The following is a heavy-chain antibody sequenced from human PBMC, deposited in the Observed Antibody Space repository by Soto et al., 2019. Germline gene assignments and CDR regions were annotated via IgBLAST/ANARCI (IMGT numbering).Heavy chain of an antibody. CDR2: INPNSGGT. CDR1: GYTFTGYD. D-gene: IGHD3-22*01. J-gene: IGHJ3*02. Sequence: ASVKVSCKASGYTFTGYDIHWVRQAPGQGLEWMGWINPNSGGTDYSQKFQGWVTMTRDTSISTAYMELSRLRSDDTAVYYCAATRRYYYDTSRPDAFDIWGQGTMVTVSS. V-gene: IGHV1-2*04. CDR3: AATRRYYYDTSRPDAFDI.